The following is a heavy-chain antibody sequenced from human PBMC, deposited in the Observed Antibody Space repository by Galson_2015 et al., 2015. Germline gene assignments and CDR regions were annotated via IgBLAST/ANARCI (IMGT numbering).Heavy chain of an antibody. D-gene: IGHD5-12*01. V-gene: IGHV1-69*13. Sequence: SVKVSCKASGGTFSSYAISWVRQAPGQGLEWMGGIIPIFGTANYAQKFQGRVTITADESTSTAYMELSSLRSEDTAVYYCARAGYSGYDLDYYYYMDVWGKGTTVTVSS. J-gene: IGHJ6*03. CDR2: IIPIFGTA. CDR3: ARAGYSGYDLDYYYYMDV. CDR1: GGTFSSYA.